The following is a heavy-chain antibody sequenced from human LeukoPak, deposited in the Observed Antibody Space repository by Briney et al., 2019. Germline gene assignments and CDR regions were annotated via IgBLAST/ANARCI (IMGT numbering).Heavy chain of an antibody. CDR1: GFTFSSYW. D-gene: IGHD4-23*01. Sequence: GGSLRLSCVVSGFTFSSYWMTWVRQAPGKGLEWVASMKQDGSQKYYVDSVMGRFTISRDNAKNSLYLQMNSLRAEDTSVYYCARYGGNGNFDYWGQGTLVTVSS. J-gene: IGHJ4*02. CDR2: MKQDGSQK. V-gene: IGHV3-7*04. CDR3: ARYGGNGNFDY.